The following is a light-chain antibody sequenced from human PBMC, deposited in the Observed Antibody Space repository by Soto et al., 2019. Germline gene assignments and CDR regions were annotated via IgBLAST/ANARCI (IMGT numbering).Light chain of an antibody. V-gene: IGKV3-15*01. J-gene: IGKJ5*01. Sequence: EMVMTQSPDTLSVSPGERSTRSCRASQRVSNNLAWYQQKPGQAPRLLIYGASTRATGLPARFSGSGSGTDFTLTISSLQSEDFAVYYCQQYNTWPPITFGQGTRLEI. CDR1: QRVSNN. CDR2: GAS. CDR3: QQYNTWPPIT.